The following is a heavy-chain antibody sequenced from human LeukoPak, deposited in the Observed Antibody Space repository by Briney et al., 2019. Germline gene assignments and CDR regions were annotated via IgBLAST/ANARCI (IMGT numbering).Heavy chain of an antibody. D-gene: IGHD3-22*01. V-gene: IGHV3-30*19. CDR2: ISYDGSNK. CDR3: ARDPGYSYYYYYYMDV. CDR1: GFTFSSYG. J-gene: IGHJ6*03. Sequence: PGRSLRLSCAASGFTFSSYGMHWVRQAPGKGLEWVAVISYDGSNKYYADSVKGRFTISRDNSKNTLYLQMNSLRAEDTAVYYCARDPGYSYYYYYYMDVWGKGTTVTVSS.